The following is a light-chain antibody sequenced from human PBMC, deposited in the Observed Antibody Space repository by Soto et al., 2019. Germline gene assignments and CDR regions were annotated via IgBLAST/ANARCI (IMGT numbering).Light chain of an antibody. V-gene: IGKV3-15*01. CDR1: QRVRSN. Sequence: EIVMTQSPATLSVSPGERATLSCRASQRVRSNLAWYQQKPGQAPRLLIYGASTRATGIPARFSGSGSGTEFTLTISSLQSEDFAVYYCQQYTNWHSFTFGPGTKVDIK. J-gene: IGKJ3*01. CDR2: GAS. CDR3: QQYTNWHSFT.